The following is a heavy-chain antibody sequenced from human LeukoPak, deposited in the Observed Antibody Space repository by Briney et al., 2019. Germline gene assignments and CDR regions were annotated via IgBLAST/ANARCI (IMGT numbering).Heavy chain of an antibody. J-gene: IGHJ4*01. CDR1: GGSISSYY. V-gene: IGHV4-4*07. D-gene: IGHD3-22*01. CDR2: IYISGTT. CDR3: ARDEAGSGYIDY. Sequence: SETLSLTCTVSGGSISSYYWSWIRQPPGKGLEWIGRIYISGTTNYNSSLKSRNTMSLDTSKNQLSLKLSSVTAADTAVYYCARDEAGSGYIDYWGQGTLVTVSS.